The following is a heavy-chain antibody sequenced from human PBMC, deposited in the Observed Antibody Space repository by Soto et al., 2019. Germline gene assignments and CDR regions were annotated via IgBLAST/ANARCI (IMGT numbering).Heavy chain of an antibody. J-gene: IGHJ4*02. Sequence: QVQLVQSGAEVKKPGSSVKVSCKASGGTFSSYAIDWVRQAPGQGLEWMGGIVPFFGTANYAQKFQGRITSTADESTNTAYMELRSLRSEDTAVYYCARGVHYDSSGYYYFYWGQGTLVTVSS. CDR1: GGTFSSYA. V-gene: IGHV1-69*01. D-gene: IGHD3-22*01. CDR2: IVPFFGTA. CDR3: ARGVHYDSSGYYYFY.